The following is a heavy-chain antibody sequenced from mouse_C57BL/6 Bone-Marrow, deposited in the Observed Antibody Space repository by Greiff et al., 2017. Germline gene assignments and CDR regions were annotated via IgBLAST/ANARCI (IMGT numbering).Heavy chain of an antibody. CDR3: TAYDYAWFAY. Sequence: VQLQQSGAELVRPGASVKLSCTASGFNIKDDYMHWVKQRPEQGLEWIGWIDPENGDTEYASKFQGKATITADTSSNTAYLQLSSLTSEDTAVDYCTAYDYAWFAYWGQGTLVTVSA. CDR1: GFNIKDDY. D-gene: IGHD2-4*01. V-gene: IGHV14-4*01. CDR2: IDPENGDT. J-gene: IGHJ3*01.